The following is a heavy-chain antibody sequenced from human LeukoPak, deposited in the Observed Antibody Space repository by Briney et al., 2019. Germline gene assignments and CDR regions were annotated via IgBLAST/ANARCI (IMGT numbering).Heavy chain of an antibody. CDR1: GGSISSNSYY. CDR2: IYTSGST. D-gene: IGHD6-19*01. V-gene: IGHV4-61*02. J-gene: IGHJ4*02. CDR3: ARQSGYSSGWYLKGAFDY. Sequence: SETLSLTCTVSGGSISSNSYYWSWIRQPAGKGLEWIGRIYTSGSTNYNPSLKSRVTISVDTSKNQFSLKLSSVTAADTAVYYCARQSGYSSGWYLKGAFDYWGQGTLVTVSS.